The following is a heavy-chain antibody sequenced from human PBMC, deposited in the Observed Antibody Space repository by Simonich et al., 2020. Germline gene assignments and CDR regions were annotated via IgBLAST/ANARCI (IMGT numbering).Heavy chain of an antibody. CDR2: IKQDGSEK. V-gene: IGHV3-7*01. D-gene: IGHD7-27*01. Sequence: EVQLVESGGGLVQPGGSLSLSCAASGFTFSSYWMSGVRQAPGNGLEGVANIKQDGSEKYYVDSVKGRFTISRDNAKNSLYLQMNSLRAEDTAVYYCARDGLGTAYYYYMDVWGKGTTVTVSS. J-gene: IGHJ6*03. CDR3: ARDGLGTAYYYYMDV. CDR1: GFTFSSYW.